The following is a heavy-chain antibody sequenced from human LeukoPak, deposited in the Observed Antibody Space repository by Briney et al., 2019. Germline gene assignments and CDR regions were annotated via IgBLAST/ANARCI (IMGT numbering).Heavy chain of an antibody. CDR1: GYSFPSYW. V-gene: IGHV5-51*01. J-gene: IGHJ6*02. Sequence: GESLKISCKGSGYSFPSYWIDWVRQMPGKGLEWMGIIYPGDSDTRYSPSFQGQVTISADKSISTAYLQWSSLKASDTAMYYCGRGYCSSTSCQGYYYYGMDVWGQGTTVTVSS. D-gene: IGHD2-2*01. CDR2: IYPGDSDT. CDR3: GRGYCSSTSCQGYYYYGMDV.